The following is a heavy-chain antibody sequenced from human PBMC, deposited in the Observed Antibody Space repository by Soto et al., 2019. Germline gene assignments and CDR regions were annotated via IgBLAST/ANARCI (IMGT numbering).Heavy chain of an antibody. V-gene: IGHV4-59*08. CDR1: GGSISPYY. J-gene: IGHJ4*02. Sequence: SETLSLTCNVSGGSISPYYWSRIRQPPGKGLEWIGYIYFAGTTTYNPSLKSRVTISVDTSKNQFSLRLTSVTAADTAIYYCARLGGYFQALDSWGQGTLVTVSS. D-gene: IGHD3-22*01. CDR3: ARLGGYFQALDS. CDR2: IYFAGTT.